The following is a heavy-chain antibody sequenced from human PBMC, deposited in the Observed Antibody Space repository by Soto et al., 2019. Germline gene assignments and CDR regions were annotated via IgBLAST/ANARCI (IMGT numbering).Heavy chain of an antibody. CDR3: ARGYWFDP. CDR1: GGSIFSDD. CDR2: ISRSGSS. V-gene: IGHV4-59*01. J-gene: IGHJ5*02. Sequence: PSETLSLTCTVSGGSIFSDDWTWIRPPPGKGVEWIGYISRSGSSSFAPSLRGRVTFSTDTSKNQVSLKMTYVTVADTAVYDCARGYWFDPWGPGTLVTVSS.